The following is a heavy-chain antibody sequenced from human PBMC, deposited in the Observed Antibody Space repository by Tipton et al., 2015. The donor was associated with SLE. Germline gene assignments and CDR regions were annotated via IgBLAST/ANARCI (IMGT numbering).Heavy chain of an antibody. D-gene: IGHD3-3*01. CDR2: IRSKAYGGTT. CDR3: TTDHPSSFITIFGAG. J-gene: IGHJ4*02. V-gene: IGHV3-49*04. CDR1: GFTFGDYA. Sequence: SLRLSCRASGFTFGDYAMSWVRQASGKGLEWVGFIRSKAYGGTTEYAASVKGRFTISRDDSKSIAYLQMNSLKTEDTAVYYCTTDHPSSFITIFGAGGGQGTLVTVSS.